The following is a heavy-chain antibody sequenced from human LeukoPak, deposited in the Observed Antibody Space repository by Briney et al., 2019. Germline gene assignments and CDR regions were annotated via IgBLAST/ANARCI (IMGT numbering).Heavy chain of an antibody. J-gene: IGHJ5*02. CDR2: ISSSSSYI. D-gene: IGHD6-13*01. CDR3: ARGGSSWYLDWFDP. V-gene: IGHV3-21*01. CDR1: GFTFSSYS. Sequence: GGSLRLSCAASGFTFSSYSMNWVRQAPGKGLEWVSSISSSSSYIYYADSVKGRFTISRDNAKNSLYLQMNSLRAEDTAVYYCARGGSSWYLDWFDPWGQGTLVTVSS.